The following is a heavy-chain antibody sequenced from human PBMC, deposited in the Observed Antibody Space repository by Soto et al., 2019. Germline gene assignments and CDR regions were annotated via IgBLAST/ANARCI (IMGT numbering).Heavy chain of an antibody. CDR3: VHFAGDTAMVFETGHDY. CDR1: GFTFSSYS. D-gene: IGHD5-18*01. J-gene: IGHJ4*02. CDR2: ISSSSSTI. Sequence: GGSLRLSCAASGFTFSSYSMNWVRQAPGKGLEWVSYISSSSSTIYYADSVKGRFTISRDNAKNSLYLQMNSLRDEDTAVYYCVHFAGDTAMVFETGHDYWGQGTLVTVSS. V-gene: IGHV3-48*02.